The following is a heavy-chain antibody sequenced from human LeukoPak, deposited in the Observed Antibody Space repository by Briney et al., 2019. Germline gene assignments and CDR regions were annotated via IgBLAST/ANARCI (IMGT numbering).Heavy chain of an antibody. CDR3: ARGGGSYWAHDAFDI. D-gene: IGHD1-26*01. Sequence: GGSLRLSCAASGFTFSRYWMSWVRPAPGKGLEWVANIKQDGSEKYYVDSVKGRFTISRDNAKNSLYLQMNSLRAEDTAVYYCARGGGSYWAHDAFDIWGQGTMVTVSS. CDR2: IKQDGSEK. V-gene: IGHV3-7*04. CDR1: GFTFSRYW. J-gene: IGHJ3*02.